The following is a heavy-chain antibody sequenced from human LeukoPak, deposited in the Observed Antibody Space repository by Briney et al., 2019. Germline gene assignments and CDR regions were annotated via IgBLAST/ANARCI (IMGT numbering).Heavy chain of an antibody. D-gene: IGHD2-2*01. CDR2: IIPIFGTA. CDR3: ARGYCSSTSCYTKRRYYYYYMDV. J-gene: IGHJ6*03. Sequence: ASVKVSCKASGGTFSSYAISWVRQAPGQGLEWMGGIIPIFGTANYAQKFQGRVTITTDESTSTAYMELSSLRSEDTAVYYCARGYCSSTSCYTKRRYYYYYMDVWGKGTTVTVSS. CDR1: GGTFSSYA. V-gene: IGHV1-69*05.